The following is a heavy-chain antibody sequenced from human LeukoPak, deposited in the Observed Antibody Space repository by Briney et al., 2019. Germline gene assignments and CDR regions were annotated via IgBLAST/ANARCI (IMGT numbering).Heavy chain of an antibody. CDR2: VSNDGSNQ. CDR3: ARGTPSSSGWLYYGMDV. CDR1: GFTFTYYA. Sequence: PGGSLRLSCAASGFTFTYYAMHWVRQAPGKGLEWVSVVSNDGSNQDYTDSVKGRFTISRDNSKNTLYLQMNSLRAEDTAVYYCARGTPSSSGWLYYGMDVWGQGPRSPSP. V-gene: IGHV3-30-3*01. D-gene: IGHD6-19*01. J-gene: IGHJ6*02.